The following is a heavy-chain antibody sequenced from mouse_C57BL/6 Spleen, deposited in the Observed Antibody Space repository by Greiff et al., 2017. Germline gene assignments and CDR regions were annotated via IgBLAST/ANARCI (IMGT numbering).Heavy chain of an antibody. D-gene: IGHD1-1*01. Sequence: QVQLQQPGAELVRPGSSVKLSCKASGYTFTSYWMDWVKQRPGPGLEWIGNIYPSDSETHYNQKFKDKATLTVDKSSSTAYMQLSSLTSEDSAVXYCASLGSTFDDWGQGTTLTVSS. J-gene: IGHJ2*01. CDR3: ASLGSTFDD. CDR2: IYPSDSET. CDR1: GYTFTSYW. V-gene: IGHV1-61*01.